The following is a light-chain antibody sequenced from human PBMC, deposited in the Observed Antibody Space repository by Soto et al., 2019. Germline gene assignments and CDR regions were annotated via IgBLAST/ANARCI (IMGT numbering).Light chain of an antibody. J-gene: IGLJ1*01. CDR1: SSDVGGYNY. Sequence: QSVLTQPASVSGSPGQSITISCTGTSSDVGGYNYVSWYQQHPGKAPKLMIYEVSYRPLGVSNRFSGSKSGNTASLTISGLQAEDEADYYCTSYTSSSTLDVFGTGTKLTVL. CDR3: TSYTSSSTLDV. V-gene: IGLV2-14*01. CDR2: EVS.